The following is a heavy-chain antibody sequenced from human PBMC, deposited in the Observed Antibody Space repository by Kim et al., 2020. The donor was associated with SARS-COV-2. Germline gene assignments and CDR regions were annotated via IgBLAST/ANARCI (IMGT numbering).Heavy chain of an antibody. CDR1: GFTFSSYS. D-gene: IGHD4-17*01. Sequence: GGSLRLSCAASGFTFSSYSMNWVRQAPGKGLEWVSSISSSSSYIYYADSVKGRFTISRDNAKNSLYLQMNSLRAEDTAVYYCARTLKLVSRTTRRTSYGMDVWGQGTTVTVSS. J-gene: IGHJ6*02. V-gene: IGHV3-21*01. CDR2: ISSSSSYI. CDR3: ARTLKLVSRTTRRTSYGMDV.